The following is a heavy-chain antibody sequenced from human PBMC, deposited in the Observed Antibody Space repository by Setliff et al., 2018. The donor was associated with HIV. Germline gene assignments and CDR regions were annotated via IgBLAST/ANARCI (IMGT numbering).Heavy chain of an antibody. CDR3: ARLVSSSWSYYFDS. J-gene: IGHJ4*02. D-gene: IGHD6-13*01. CDR2: IYYSGST. CDR1: GVSMSSSSYY. Sequence: SETLSLTCTVSGVSMSSSSYYWGWIRQPPGKGLEWIGSIYYSGSTYYNPSLESRVTMSVDTSKNQFSLRLSSVTAADTAVYYCARLVSSSWSYYFDSWGQGTPVTVSS. V-gene: IGHV4-39*01.